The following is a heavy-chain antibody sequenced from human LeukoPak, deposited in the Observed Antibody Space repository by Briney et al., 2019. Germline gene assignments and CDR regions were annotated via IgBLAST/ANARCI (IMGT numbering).Heavy chain of an antibody. CDR2: ISSSSSYI. CDR3: ASYGDAPFDY. D-gene: IGHD4-17*01. Sequence: GESLRLSCAASGFTFSSYSMNWVRQAPGKGLEWVSSISSSSSYIYYADSVKGRFTISRDNSKNTLYLQMNSLRAEDTAVYYCASYGDAPFDYWGQGTLVTVSS. V-gene: IGHV3-21*01. J-gene: IGHJ4*02. CDR1: GFTFSSYS.